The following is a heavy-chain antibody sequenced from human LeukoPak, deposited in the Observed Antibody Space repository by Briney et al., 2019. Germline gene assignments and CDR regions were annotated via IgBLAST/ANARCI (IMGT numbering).Heavy chain of an antibody. CDR2: IYYSGST. D-gene: IGHD5-24*01. CDR3: ARHAMSRWLQTYYFAY. J-gene: IGHJ4*02. Sequence: PSETLSLTCTVSGGSISSSSFYWGWIRQPPGKGLEWIGSIYYSGSTYYNPSLKSRVTISVDTSKNQFSLKLSSVTAADTAVYYCARHAMSRWLQTYYFAYWGQGTLVTVSS. V-gene: IGHV4-39*01. CDR1: GGSISSSSFY.